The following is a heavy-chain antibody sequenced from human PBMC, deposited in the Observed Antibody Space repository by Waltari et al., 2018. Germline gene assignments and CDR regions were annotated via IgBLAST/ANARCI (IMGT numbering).Heavy chain of an antibody. J-gene: IGHJ4*02. CDR3: ASWQQLVDS. D-gene: IGHD6-13*01. Sequence: QLQLQESGAGLVKPSETRSLTCTVSGGAISSSSYYWGWSRQPPGKGLEWVGSIYYGGSTYYTPSLKSPVTISVDTSKNQFSLKLSSVTAADTAVYYCASWQQLVDSWGQGTLVTVSS. CDR1: GGAISSSSYY. V-gene: IGHV4-39*01. CDR2: IYYGGST.